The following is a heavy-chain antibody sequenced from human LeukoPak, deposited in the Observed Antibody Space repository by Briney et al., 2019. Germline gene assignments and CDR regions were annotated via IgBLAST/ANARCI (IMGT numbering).Heavy chain of an antibody. V-gene: IGHV3-74*01. CDR1: EFTLKDYW. CDR2: INSDGSSA. D-gene: IGHD4-11*01. Sequence: PGGSPRLSCEASEFTLKDYWMHWVRQGPGEGLVWVSRINSDGSSASYADSVKGRFTISRDNAKNTLYLQMNSLRAEDTAVYYCARGSPTPNSRYFDLWGRGTLVTVSS. J-gene: IGHJ2*01. CDR3: ARGSPTPNSRYFDL.